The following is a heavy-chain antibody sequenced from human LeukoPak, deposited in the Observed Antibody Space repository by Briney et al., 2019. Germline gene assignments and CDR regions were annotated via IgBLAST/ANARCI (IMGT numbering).Heavy chain of an antibody. CDR1: GFTFSSYG. D-gene: IGHD6-13*01. J-gene: IGHJ4*02. CDR3: ANVPTAGYSSSQPDY. V-gene: IGHV3-30*02. Sequence: GGSLRLSCAASGFTFSSYGMHWVRQAPGKGLEWVGVIRYDGSNKYYADSVKGRFTISTDNSKTTLYLQMNSLRAEDTAVYYCANVPTAGYSSSQPDYWGQGTLVTVSS. CDR2: IRYDGSNK.